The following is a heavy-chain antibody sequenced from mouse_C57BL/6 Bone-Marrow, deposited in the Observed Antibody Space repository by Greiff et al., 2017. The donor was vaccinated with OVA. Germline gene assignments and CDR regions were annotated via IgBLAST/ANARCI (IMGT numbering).Heavy chain of an antibody. CDR1: GYAFSSSW. D-gene: IGHD2-10*01. CDR2: IYPGDGDT. J-gene: IGHJ4*01. CDR3: ARRAYYGDYAMDY. Sequence: QVQLKESGPELVKPGASVKISCKASGYAFSSSWMNWVKQRPGKGLEWIGRIYPGDGDTNYNGKFKGKATLTADQSSSIAYMQLSSLTSEDSAVYFCARRAYYGDYAMDYWGQGTSVTVSS. V-gene: IGHV1-82*01.